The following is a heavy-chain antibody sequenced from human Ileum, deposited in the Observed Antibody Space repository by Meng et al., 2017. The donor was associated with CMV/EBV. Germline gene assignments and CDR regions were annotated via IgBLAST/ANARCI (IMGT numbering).Heavy chain of an antibody. Sequence: GESLKISCAASGFTFSSYSMTWVRQAPGKGLEWISAIYGGGDTFYVDSVRGRFTISRDNTKNTVYLQMNSLRVEDTAVYYCVREPWAPDAFDIWGQGTMVTVSS. CDR3: VREPWAPDAFDI. CDR1: GFTFSSYS. CDR2: IYGGGDT. D-gene: IGHD1-26*01. J-gene: IGHJ3*02. V-gene: IGHV3-53*01.